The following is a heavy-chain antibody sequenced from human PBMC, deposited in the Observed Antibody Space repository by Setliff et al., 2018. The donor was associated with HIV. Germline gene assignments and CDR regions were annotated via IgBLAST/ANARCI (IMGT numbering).Heavy chain of an antibody. V-gene: IGHV4-59*02. CDR3: ARGSEYSGSYYPDYFDY. CDR2: NYYSGSP. J-gene: IGHJ4*02. CDR1: GFSVTSHY. Sequence: NPSETLSLTCTVSGFSVTSHYWGWIRQPPGKGLEWIGHNYYSGSPTYNTSLKSRVTISVDTSKNQFSLKLSSVTAADTAVYYCARGSEYSGSYYPDYFDYWGQGTLVTVSS. D-gene: IGHD1-26*01.